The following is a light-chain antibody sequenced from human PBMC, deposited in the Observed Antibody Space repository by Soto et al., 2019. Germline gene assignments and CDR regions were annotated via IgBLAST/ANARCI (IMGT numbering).Light chain of an antibody. CDR1: QSFPNSR. J-gene: IGKJ1*01. CDR2: DTS. V-gene: IGKV3D-20*02. CDR3: QQYGASPWT. Sequence: EIVMKQSLAALSVSPGERATLSCRASQSFPNSRLAWYQQKPGQAPSLVISDTSIRATGIPDRFSGSGSGTDFSLIIGRLEPEDFAVYICQQYGASPWTSGQGTKVDI.